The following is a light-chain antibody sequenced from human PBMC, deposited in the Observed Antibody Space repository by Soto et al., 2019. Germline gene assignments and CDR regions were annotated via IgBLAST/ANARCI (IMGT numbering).Light chain of an antibody. CDR2: GAS. CDR1: QRVSSN. Sequence: EIVMTQSPATLSVSPGERATLSCRASQRVSSNLAWYQQKPGQAPRLLIFGASTRATGIPVRFSGSGSGTEFTLTISSLQSEDFAVYYCQQYSNWPPWTFGQGTKVEVK. J-gene: IGKJ1*01. CDR3: QQYSNWPPWT. V-gene: IGKV3-15*01.